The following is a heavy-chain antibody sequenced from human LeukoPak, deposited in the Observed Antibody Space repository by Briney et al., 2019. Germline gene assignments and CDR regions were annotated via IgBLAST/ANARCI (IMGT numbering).Heavy chain of an antibody. V-gene: IGHV4-59*05. CDR2: IYYSGST. CDR3: ARHGGPIAAAGGGLYYFDY. CDR1: GGSISSYY. J-gene: IGHJ4*02. Sequence: SETLSLTCIVSGGSISSYYWSWIRQPPGKGLEWIGRIYYSGSTYYNPSLTSRVTISVDTSKNQFSLKLSSVTAAGTAVYYCARHGGPIAAAGGGLYYFDYWGQGTLVTVSS. D-gene: IGHD6-13*01.